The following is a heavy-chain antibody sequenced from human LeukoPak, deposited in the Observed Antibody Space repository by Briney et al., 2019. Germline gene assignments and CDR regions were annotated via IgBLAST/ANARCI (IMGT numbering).Heavy chain of an antibody. V-gene: IGHV4-59*11. D-gene: IGHD1-26*01. J-gene: IGHJ3*02. CDR2: IHYSGNA. CDR3: ARDSPFEWDVFGDSFDI. CDR1: GCSISGHY. Sequence: SETLSLTCTVSGCSISGHYWSWIRQSPGKGLEWIWFIHYSGNANTNPSLMNRVSISMETSKNHLSLKMSSVTAAETAVYYCARDSPFEWDVFGDSFDIWGQGTVVTVSS.